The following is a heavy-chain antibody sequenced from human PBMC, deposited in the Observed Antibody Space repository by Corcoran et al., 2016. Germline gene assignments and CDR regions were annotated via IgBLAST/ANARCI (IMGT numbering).Heavy chain of an antibody. CDR1: GGSISSSSYY. J-gene: IGHJ4*02. D-gene: IGHD3-22*01. V-gene: IGHV4-39*07. Sequence: QLQLQESGPGLVKPSETLSLTCTVSGGSISSSSYYWGWIRQPPGKGLEWIGSIYYSGSTYYNPSLKSRVTISVDTSKNQFSLKLSSVTAADTAVYYCVWGLNRYYYDSRETAGVYWGQGTLVTVSS. CDR2: IYYSGST. CDR3: VWGLNRYYYDSRETAGVY.